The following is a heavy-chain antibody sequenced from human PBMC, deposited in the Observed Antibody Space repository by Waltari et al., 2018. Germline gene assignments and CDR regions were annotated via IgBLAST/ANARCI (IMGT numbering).Heavy chain of an antibody. CDR2: IYHSGST. CDR1: GYSISSGYS. Sequence: QVQLQESGPGLVKPSETLSLTCAVSGYSISSGYSWGWIRPPPGKGLEWIGSIYHSGSTYYNPSLKSRVTISVDTAKNQFSLKLSSVTAADTAVYYCARGPYYDFWSGYYGEYYFDYWGQGTLVTVSS. V-gene: IGHV4-38-2*01. CDR3: ARGPYYDFWSGYYGEYYFDY. D-gene: IGHD3-3*01. J-gene: IGHJ4*02.